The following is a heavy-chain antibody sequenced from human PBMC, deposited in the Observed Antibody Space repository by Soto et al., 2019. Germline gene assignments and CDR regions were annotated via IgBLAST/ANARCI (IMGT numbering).Heavy chain of an antibody. CDR2: IYVTGAV. V-gene: IGHV4-59*06. CDR1: GVSIGSHF. CDR3: ARLRIATNNYKWFDP. Sequence: SETLSLTCSVSGVSIGSHFWSWIRQAPGKGPELVGHIYVTGAVDYNPSLRDRITISQDTSERQFSLNLRLVTAADTAVYYCARLRIATNNYKWFDPWGQGTLVTVS. D-gene: IGHD2-21*01. J-gene: IGHJ5*02.